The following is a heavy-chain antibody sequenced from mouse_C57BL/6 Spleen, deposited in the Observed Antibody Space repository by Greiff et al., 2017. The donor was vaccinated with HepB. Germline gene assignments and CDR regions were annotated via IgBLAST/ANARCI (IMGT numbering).Heavy chain of an antibody. CDR3: ASNWDGYAMDY. J-gene: IGHJ4*01. CDR1: GYTFTDYY. CDR2: INPNNGGT. D-gene: IGHD4-1*01. Sequence: EVQLQQSGPELVKPGASVKISCKASGYTFTDYYMNWVKQSHGKSLEWIGDINPNNGGTSYNQKFKGKATLTVDKSSSTAYMELRSLTSEDSAVYYCASNWDGYAMDYWGQGTSVTVSS. V-gene: IGHV1-26*01.